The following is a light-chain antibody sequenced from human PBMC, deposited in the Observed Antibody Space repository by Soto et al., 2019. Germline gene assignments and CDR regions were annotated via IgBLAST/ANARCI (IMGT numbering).Light chain of an antibody. J-gene: IGKJ4*01. CDR3: QQYKNWPPLT. Sequence: EIVMTQSPATLSVSPGEKATLSCRASQSVSYNLAWYQQKPGQGPRLLIYGAFTRATGFPARFSGSGSGTDFTLTISSLQSEDFAVYYCQQYKNWPPLTFGGGTKVEIK. CDR1: QSVSYN. CDR2: GAF. V-gene: IGKV3-15*01.